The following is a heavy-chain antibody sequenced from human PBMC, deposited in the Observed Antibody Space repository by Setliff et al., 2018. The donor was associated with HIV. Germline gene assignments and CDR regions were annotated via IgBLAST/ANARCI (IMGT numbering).Heavy chain of an antibody. J-gene: IGHJ4*02. CDR2: ITHSGST. V-gene: IGHV4-34*01. D-gene: IGHD5-12*01. CDR3: ARGGLGDGYNRDS. CDR1: GGSFSGYY. Sequence: TSETLSLTCAVYGGSFSGYYWTWIRQPPGKGLEWIGEITHSGSTNYNPSPETRVTISVDTSKNQFSLKLSSVTAADTAVYYCARGGLGDGYNRDSWGQGTLVTVSS.